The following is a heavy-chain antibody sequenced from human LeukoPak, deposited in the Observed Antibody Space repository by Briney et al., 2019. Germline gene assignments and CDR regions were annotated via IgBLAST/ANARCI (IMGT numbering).Heavy chain of an antibody. CDR2: ISSSSSYI. CDR3: ARVQSRCGGDCPFDY. J-gene: IGHJ4*02. V-gene: IGHV3-21*01. CDR1: GFTFSSYS. Sequence: GGSLRLSCAASGFTFSSYSMNWVRQAPGKGLEWVSSISSSSSYIYYADSVKGRFTISRDNAKNTLYLQMNSLRAEDTAVYYCARVQSRCGGDCPFDYWGQGTLVTXX. D-gene: IGHD2-21*02.